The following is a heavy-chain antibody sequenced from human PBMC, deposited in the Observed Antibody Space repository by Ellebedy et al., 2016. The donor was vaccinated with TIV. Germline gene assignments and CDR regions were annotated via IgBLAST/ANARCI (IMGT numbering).Heavy chain of an antibody. CDR2: IGTAGDT. V-gene: IGHV3-13*01. CDR3: ARAGVTNDAFDI. D-gene: IGHD2-21*02. Sequence: GESLKISXAASGFTFSSYDMHWVRQATGKGLEWVSAIGTAGDTYYPGSVKGRFTISRENAKNSLYLQMNSLRAGDTAVYYCARAGVTNDAFDIWGQGTMVTVSS. CDR1: GFTFSSYD. J-gene: IGHJ3*02.